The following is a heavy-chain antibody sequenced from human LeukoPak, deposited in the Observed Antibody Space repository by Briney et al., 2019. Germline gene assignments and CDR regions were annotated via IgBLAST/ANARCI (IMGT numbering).Heavy chain of an antibody. CDR2: INPNSGGT. CDR1: GYTFTGYY. J-gene: IGHJ4*02. CDR3: ARVQENYYDSSGYYGY. D-gene: IGHD3-22*01. V-gene: IGHV1-2*02. Sequence: GASVKVSCKASGYTFTGYYMHWVRQAPGQGLEWMGWINPNSGGTNYAQKFQGRVTMTRDTSISTAYMELSRLRSDDTAVYYCARVQENYYDSSGYYGYWGQGTLVTVSS.